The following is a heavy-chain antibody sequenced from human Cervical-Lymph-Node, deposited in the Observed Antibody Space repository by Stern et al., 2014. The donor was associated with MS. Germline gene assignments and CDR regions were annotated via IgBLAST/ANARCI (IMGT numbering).Heavy chain of an antibody. D-gene: IGHD6-13*01. CDR2: IYWDDDK. V-gene: IGHV2-5*02. Sequence: ESGPTLVKPTQTLTLTCTFSGFSLSTSGVGVGWIRQPPGKALEWLALIYWDDDKRYSPSLKSRLTITKDTSKNQVVLTMTNMDPVDTATYYCTRRLVGTAAGKHAFDIWGQGTMVTVSS. J-gene: IGHJ3*02. CDR1: GFSLSTSGVG. CDR3: TRRLVGTAAGKHAFDI.